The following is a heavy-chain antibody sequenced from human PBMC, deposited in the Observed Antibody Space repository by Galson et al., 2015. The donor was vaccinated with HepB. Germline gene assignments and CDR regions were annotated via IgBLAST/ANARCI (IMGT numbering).Heavy chain of an antibody. J-gene: IGHJ6*02. D-gene: IGHD2-21*01. CDR3: ATNKEECGGDCYSYYSYGMDV. V-gene: IGHV1-2*02. Sequence: SVKVSCKASGYTFADYFIHWVRQAPGQGLEWMGWINPNGGGTNYAQEFQGRVTMTRDTSISTAYMDLSRLRSDDTAVYYCATNKEECGGDCYSYYSYGMDVWGQGTTVTVSS. CDR2: INPNGGGT. CDR1: GYTFADYF.